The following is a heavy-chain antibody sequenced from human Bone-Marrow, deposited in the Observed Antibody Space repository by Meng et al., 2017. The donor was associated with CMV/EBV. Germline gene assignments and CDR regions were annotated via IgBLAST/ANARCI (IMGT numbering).Heavy chain of an antibody. J-gene: IGHJ6*02. Sequence: ASVKVSCKASGYTFTGYYMHWVRQAPGQGLEWMGWINPNSGGTNYAQKFQGRVNMTRDTSISTAYMELSRLRSDDTAVYYCARGGRVVPAARVIRGYYGMDVWGQGTTVTVSS. D-gene: IGHD2-2*01. CDR2: INPNSGGT. CDR3: ARGGRVVPAARVIRGYYGMDV. V-gene: IGHV1-2*02. CDR1: GYTFTGYY.